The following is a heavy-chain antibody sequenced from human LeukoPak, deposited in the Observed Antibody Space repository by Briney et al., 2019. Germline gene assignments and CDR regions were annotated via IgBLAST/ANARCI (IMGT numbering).Heavy chain of an antibody. Sequence: GASVKVSCKASGYTFTGYYMHWVRQAPGQGLEWMGWANPNSGGTNYAQKFQGRVTMTRDTSISTAYMELSRLRSDDTAVYYCARVECGGSCYDCRGAFDIWGQGTMVTVSS. V-gene: IGHV1-2*02. CDR3: ARVECGGSCYDCRGAFDI. D-gene: IGHD2-15*01. CDR1: GYTFTGYY. J-gene: IGHJ3*02. CDR2: ANPNSGGT.